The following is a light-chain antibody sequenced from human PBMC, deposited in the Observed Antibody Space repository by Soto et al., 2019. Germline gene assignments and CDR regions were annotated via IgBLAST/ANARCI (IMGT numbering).Light chain of an antibody. CDR1: QSILYSSNNKNY. J-gene: IGKJ2*01. CDR2: WAS. V-gene: IGKV4-1*01. CDR3: QQYCGSPYT. Sequence: DIVMTQSPDSLAVSLGERATINCKSSQSILYSSNNKNYLAWYQQKPGQPPKLLIHWASTRESGVPDRFSGSGSGTDFTLTISSLQAEDVAVCYCQQYCGSPYTFGQGTKLEIK.